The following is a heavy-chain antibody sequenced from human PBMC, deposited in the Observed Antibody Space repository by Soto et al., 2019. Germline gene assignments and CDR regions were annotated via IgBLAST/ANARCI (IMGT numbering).Heavy chain of an antibody. CDR3: ARDPVAGTYFDY. D-gene: IGHD6-19*01. CDR2: INAYNGNT. J-gene: IGHJ4*02. V-gene: IGHV1-18*01. CDR1: GYTFTSYG. Sequence: QVQLVQSGAEVKKPGASVKVSCKASGYTFTSYGISWVRQAPGQGLEWMGWINAYNGNTNFAQKLQGRVTMTTDTSTTTAYMKLRRLRSADTSVYYCARDPVAGTYFDYWGQGTLVTVSS.